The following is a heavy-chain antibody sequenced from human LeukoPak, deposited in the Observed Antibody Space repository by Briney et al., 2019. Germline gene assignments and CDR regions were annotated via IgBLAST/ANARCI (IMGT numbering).Heavy chain of an antibody. CDR1: GGSCSGYY. CDR2: INHSGST. D-gene: IGHD6-6*01. Sequence: SETLSLTCAVYGGSCSGYYWSWIRQPPGKGLEWIGEINHSGSTNYNPSLKSRVTISVDTSKNQFSLKLSSVTAADTAVYYCAQIIAARPAGTNWFDPWGQGTLVTVSS. V-gene: IGHV4-34*01. J-gene: IGHJ5*02. CDR3: AQIIAARPAGTNWFDP.